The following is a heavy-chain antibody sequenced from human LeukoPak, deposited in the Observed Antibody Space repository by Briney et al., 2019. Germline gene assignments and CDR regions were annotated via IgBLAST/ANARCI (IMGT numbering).Heavy chain of an antibody. CDR1: NYSIRRHYY. Sequence: PSETLSLTCSVSNYSIRRHYYWAWLRQPPGKGLEWLGSIHRSGSVYYNDNPSLESRVAMSMDASNNQFSLRLTSLTAADTAVYYCARDQALPATAIEFWGLGTLVTVSS. J-gene: IGHJ4*01. V-gene: IGHV4-38-2*02. CDR2: IHRSGSV. CDR3: ARDQALPATAIEF. D-gene: IGHD2-2*02.